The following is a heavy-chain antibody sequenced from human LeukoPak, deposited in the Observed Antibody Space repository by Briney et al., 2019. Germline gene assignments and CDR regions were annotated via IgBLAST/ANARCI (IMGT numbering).Heavy chain of an antibody. J-gene: IGHJ3*02. D-gene: IGHD1-26*01. V-gene: IGHV4-38-2*02. Sequence: SETLSLTCTVSGYSISSGYYWGWIRPPPGKGLEWIGSIYYSGSTYYNPSLKSRVTISVDTSKNQFSLKLSSVTAADTAVYYCARDTVGATFPGAFDIWGQGTMVTVSS. CDR2: IYYSGST. CDR3: ARDTVGATFPGAFDI. CDR1: GYSISSGYY.